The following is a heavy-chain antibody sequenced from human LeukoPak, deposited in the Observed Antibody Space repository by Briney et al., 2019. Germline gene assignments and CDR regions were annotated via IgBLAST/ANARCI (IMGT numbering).Heavy chain of an antibody. CDR3: AKDLAGSRDFDY. D-gene: IGHD6-19*01. V-gene: IGHV3-74*01. CDR2: INSDGSST. J-gene: IGHJ4*02. Sequence: GGSLRLSCAASGFTFSSYWMHWVRQAPGKGLVWVSRINSDGSSTSYTDSVKGRFTISRDNAKNTLYLQMNSLRAEDTAIYYCAKDLAGSRDFDYWGQGTLVTVSS. CDR1: GFTFSSYW.